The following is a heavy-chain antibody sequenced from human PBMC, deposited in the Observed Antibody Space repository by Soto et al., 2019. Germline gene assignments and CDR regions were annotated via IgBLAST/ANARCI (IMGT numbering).Heavy chain of an antibody. Sequence: GGSLRLSCAASGFTFSHHDMSWVRQAPGKGLEWVSAISGSGGRTHYADSVKGRFTISRDNSKNMLSLQMNSLRAEDTAVYHCAKGISSAPSFDYWGQGTLVTVSS. CDR3: AKGISSAPSFDY. V-gene: IGHV3-23*01. CDR2: ISGSGGRT. D-gene: IGHD3-22*01. J-gene: IGHJ4*02. CDR1: GFTFSHHD.